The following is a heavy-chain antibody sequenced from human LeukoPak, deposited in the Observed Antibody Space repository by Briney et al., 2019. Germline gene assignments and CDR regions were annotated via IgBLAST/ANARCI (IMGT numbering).Heavy chain of an antibody. CDR1: GGSISSGGYS. CDR3: ARGKRIAVAGKGFSDAFDI. J-gene: IGHJ3*02. Sequence: PSETLSLTCAVSGGSISSGGYSWSWIRQPPGKGLEWIGYIYHSGSTYYNPSLKSRVTISVDRSKNQFSLKLSSVTAADTAVYYCARGKRIAVAGKGFSDAFDIWGQGTMVTVSS. CDR2: IYHSGST. V-gene: IGHV4-30-2*02. D-gene: IGHD6-19*01.